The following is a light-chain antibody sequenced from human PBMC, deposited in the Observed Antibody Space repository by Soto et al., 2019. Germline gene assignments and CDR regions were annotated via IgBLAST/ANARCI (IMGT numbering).Light chain of an antibody. CDR3: QHYGSSRNT. Sequence: EIVLTQSPGTLSLSPGERATLSCRASESVSNSHLAWYQQKPGQAPRLLIYGASSRATGIPDRFSGSGSGTEFTLTISRLEPEDFAVYYCQHYGSSRNTFGQGTRLESK. V-gene: IGKV3-20*01. CDR2: GAS. CDR1: ESVSNSH. J-gene: IGKJ5*01.